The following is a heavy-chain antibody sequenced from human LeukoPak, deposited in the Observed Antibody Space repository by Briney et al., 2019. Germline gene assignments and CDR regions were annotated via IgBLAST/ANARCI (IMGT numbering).Heavy chain of an antibody. Sequence: SDTLSLTHTVSGGSISSYYWSWMRQPPAKGRAGMGYIHYSGSANYHPSLQSRVTMSLDTSKNQFSLKLSSVTAADTAVYYCARTGAYTSSWSIDYWGQGTLVTVSS. CDR3: ARTGAYTSSWSIDY. D-gene: IGHD6-13*01. J-gene: IGHJ4*02. CDR2: IHYSGSA. CDR1: GGSISSYY. V-gene: IGHV4-59*07.